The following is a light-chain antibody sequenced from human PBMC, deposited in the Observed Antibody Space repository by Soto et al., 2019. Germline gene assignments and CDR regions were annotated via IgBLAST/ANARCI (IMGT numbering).Light chain of an antibody. V-gene: IGLV2-11*01. CDR3: CSYAGSYSWV. Sequence: QSALPQPRSVSGSPGQSVTISCTGTRSDVVGYEYVSWYQQHPGKAPKFMIYDVTKRPSGVPDRFSGSKSGNTASLTISGLQAEDEADYYCCSYAGSYSWVFGGGTKLTVL. CDR1: RSDVVGYEY. J-gene: IGLJ3*02. CDR2: DVT.